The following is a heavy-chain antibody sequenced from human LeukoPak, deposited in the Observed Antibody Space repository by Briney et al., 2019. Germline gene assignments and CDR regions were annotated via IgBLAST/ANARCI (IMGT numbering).Heavy chain of an antibody. Sequence: PGGSLRLSCAASGFTFSSYAMSWVRQAPGKGLEWVSAISGSGGSTYYADSVKGRFTISRDNSKNTLYLQMNSLRAEDTAVYYCAKRPHCSGGSCPYYFDDWGQGTLVTVSS. J-gene: IGHJ4*02. CDR3: AKRPHCSGGSCPYYFDD. CDR1: GFTFSSYA. CDR2: ISGSGGST. D-gene: IGHD2-15*01. V-gene: IGHV3-23*01.